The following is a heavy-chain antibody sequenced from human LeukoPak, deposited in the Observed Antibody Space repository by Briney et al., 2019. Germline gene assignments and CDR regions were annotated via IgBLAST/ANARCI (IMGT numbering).Heavy chain of an antibody. V-gene: IGHV1-18*01. Sequence: GASVKVSCKASGYTFTSYGISWVRQAPGQGLEWMGWISAYNGNTNYVQKLQGRVTMTTDTSTSTAYMELRSLRSDDTAVYYCASEGPYCSSTSCYPFDYWGQGTLVTVSS. J-gene: IGHJ4*02. CDR2: ISAYNGNT. D-gene: IGHD2-2*01. CDR1: GYTFTSYG. CDR3: ASEGPYCSSTSCYPFDY.